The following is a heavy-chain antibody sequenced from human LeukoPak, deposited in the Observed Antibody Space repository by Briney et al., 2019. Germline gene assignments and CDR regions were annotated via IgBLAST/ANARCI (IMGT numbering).Heavy chain of an antibody. D-gene: IGHD6-19*01. V-gene: IGHV3-48*02. Sequence: GGSLRLSCAASGFTLSSYSMNWVRQAPGKGLEWISYIDSDTYGNTIYYPHTVKGRFTISRDNAKNSLYLQMDSLRDEDTAVYYCAPHTQWLVGGFDYWGQGTLVTVSS. CDR2: IDSDTYGNTI. CDR3: APHTQWLVGGFDY. J-gene: IGHJ4*02. CDR1: GFTLSSYS.